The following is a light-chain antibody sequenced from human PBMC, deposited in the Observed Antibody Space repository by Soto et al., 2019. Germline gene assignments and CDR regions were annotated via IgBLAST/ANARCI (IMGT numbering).Light chain of an antibody. CDR2: RAS. CDR1: QGILNW. Sequence: DIQMTQSPSSVSASVGDRVTITCRSSQGILNWLGWYQQKPGQAPKLVIYRASILQSGVPSRFSGSGSGANYSPPISSLQPEDFVSYFCQQANRLPLTFGAGTKVDMK. CDR3: QQANRLPLT. J-gene: IGKJ4*01. V-gene: IGKV1-12*01.